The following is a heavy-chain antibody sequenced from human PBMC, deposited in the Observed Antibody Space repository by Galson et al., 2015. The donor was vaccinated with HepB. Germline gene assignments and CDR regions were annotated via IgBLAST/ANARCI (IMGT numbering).Heavy chain of an antibody. CDR2: IYSTGST. D-gene: IGHD6-13*01. V-gene: IGHV4-4*07. Sequence: ETLSLTCTVSRGSSSRYYWSWIRQSAGKGLEWIGHIYSTGSTNYNPSLKSRVTMSIDTSKKQFSLKLTSVTAADTAVYYCARVSPGPQGQLVQRNYFDSWGQGTLVTVSS. J-gene: IGHJ4*02. CDR1: RGSSSRYY. CDR3: ARVSPGPQGQLVQRNYFDS.